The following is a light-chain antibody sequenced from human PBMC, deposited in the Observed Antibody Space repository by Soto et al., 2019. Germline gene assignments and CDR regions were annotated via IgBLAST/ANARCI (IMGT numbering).Light chain of an antibody. CDR2: DVS. J-gene: IGLJ2*01. CDR1: SSDVGGYNH. CDR3: SSYTSSSTLV. V-gene: IGLV2-14*01. Sequence: QSALTQPASVSGSPGQSITISCIGASSDVGGYNHVSWYQRHPGKAPKLMIYDVSNRPSGVSYRFSGSKSGNTASLTISGLQAEDEADYYCSSYTSSSTLVFGGGTKVTVL.